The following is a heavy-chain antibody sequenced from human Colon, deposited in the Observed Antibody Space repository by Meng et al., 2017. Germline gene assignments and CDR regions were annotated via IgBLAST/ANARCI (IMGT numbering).Heavy chain of an antibody. D-gene: IGHD5-12*01. Sequence: SETLSLTCTVSGGSVSSGSYYWSWIRQPPGKELEWIGYIYYSGSTNYNPSLKSRVTISVDTSKNQFSLKLSSVTAADTAVYYCARDIRYNGYGCYFDYWGQGTLVTGSS. CDR2: IYYSGST. CDR3: ARDIRYNGYGCYFDY. V-gene: IGHV4-61*01. CDR1: GGSVSSGSYY. J-gene: IGHJ4*02.